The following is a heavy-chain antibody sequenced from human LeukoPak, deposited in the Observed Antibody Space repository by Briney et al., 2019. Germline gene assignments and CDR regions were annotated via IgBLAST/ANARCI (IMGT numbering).Heavy chain of an antibody. CDR2: IYYSGST. CDR3: ATDGMVRGPDAWFDS. Sequence: SETLSLTCTVSGGSISSSSYYWGWIRQPPGKGLEWIGIIYYSGSTYYNPSLKSRVTMSVDTSKNQFSLKLSSVTAADTAVYYCATDGMVRGPDAWFDSWGQGTLVTVSS. CDR1: GGSISSSSYY. D-gene: IGHD3-10*01. V-gene: IGHV4-39*07. J-gene: IGHJ5*01.